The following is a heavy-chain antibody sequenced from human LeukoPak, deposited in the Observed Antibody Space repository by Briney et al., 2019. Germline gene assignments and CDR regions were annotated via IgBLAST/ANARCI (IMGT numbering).Heavy chain of an antibody. Sequence: ASVKVSCKASGYTFTSYGISWVRQAPGQGLEWMGWISAYNGNTNYAQKLQGRVTMTTDTSTSTAYMELRSLRSDDTAVYYCARHGASNAPYYYAMDVWGQGTTVTVSS. J-gene: IGHJ6*02. D-gene: IGHD4-4*01. CDR3: ARHGASNAPYYYAMDV. V-gene: IGHV1-18*01. CDR1: GYTFTSYG. CDR2: ISAYNGNT.